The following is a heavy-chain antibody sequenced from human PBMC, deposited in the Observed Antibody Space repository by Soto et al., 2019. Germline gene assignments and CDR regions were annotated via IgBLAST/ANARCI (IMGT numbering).Heavy chain of an antibody. CDR2: ISSSSSSI. V-gene: IGHV3-48*04. J-gene: IGHJ4*02. Sequence: GSLRLSCAASGCTFSSYSMNWVRQAPGKGLEWVSYISSSSSSIYYADSVKGRFTISRDNAKNSLYLQMNSLSAEDTAVYYCARNPTIHSCQHQAIDYWGQGTLVTVSS. CDR1: GCTFSSYS. D-gene: IGHD1-26*01. CDR3: ARNPTIHSCQHQAIDY.